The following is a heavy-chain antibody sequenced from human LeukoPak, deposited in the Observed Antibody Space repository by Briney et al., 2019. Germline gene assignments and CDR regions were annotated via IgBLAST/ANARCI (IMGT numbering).Heavy chain of an antibody. Sequence: GGSLRLSCAASGFTYSNYWMHWVRHAPGKGLVWVSRVNSDGSSTSSADSVKGRFTISRDNAKNTLYLQMNSLRAEDTAVYYCARILTSSIVQTFDYWGQGTLVTVSS. V-gene: IGHV3-74*01. CDR3: ARILTSSIVQTFDY. D-gene: IGHD1-26*01. CDR1: GFTYSNYW. J-gene: IGHJ4*02. CDR2: VNSDGSST.